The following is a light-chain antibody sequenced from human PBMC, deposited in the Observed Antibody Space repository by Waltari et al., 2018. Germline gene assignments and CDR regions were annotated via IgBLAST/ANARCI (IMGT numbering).Light chain of an antibody. J-gene: IGKJ3*01. CDR2: AAS. CDR3: QHYYSTLST. Sequence: DIQMTQSPSSLSASVGDRVTITCRASQDVKSSLAWYQQKPGKAPKRLLYAASRLEGGVPSRVSGSGSGTDYTLTITSLQPEDFATYYCQHYYSTLSTFGPGTKVDIK. V-gene: IGKV1-NL1*01. CDR1: QDVKSS.